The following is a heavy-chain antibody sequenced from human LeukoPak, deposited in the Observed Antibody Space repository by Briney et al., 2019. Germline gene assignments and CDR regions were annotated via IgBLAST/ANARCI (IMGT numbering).Heavy chain of an antibody. Sequence: GGSLRLSCAASGFTFNSYYMNWVRPAPGKGLEWVSSISGSNSYVYYADSVKGRFTISRDNAKYSLYLQMNSLGAEDTAVYYCARDRGAVDSSGYHGYFECWGQGTLVTVSS. CDR3: ARDRGAVDSSGYHGYFEC. D-gene: IGHD3-22*01. CDR1: GFTFNSYY. V-gene: IGHV3-21*01. J-gene: IGHJ4*02. CDR2: ISGSNSYV.